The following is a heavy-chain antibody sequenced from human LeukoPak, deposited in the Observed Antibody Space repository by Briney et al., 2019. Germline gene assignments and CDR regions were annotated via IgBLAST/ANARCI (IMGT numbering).Heavy chain of an antibody. CDR2: IDTIGATT. Sequence: PGGSLRLSCTASGFTFSSHAMSWVRQAPGKGLKGVSTIDTIGATTSYTDSVKGRFTISRDNSKNTLYLQMNSLRAEDTAVYYCARSSNELERLYFDYWGQGTLVTVSS. CDR1: GFTFSSHA. J-gene: IGHJ4*02. V-gene: IGHV3-23*01. D-gene: IGHD1-1*01. CDR3: ARSSNELERLYFDY.